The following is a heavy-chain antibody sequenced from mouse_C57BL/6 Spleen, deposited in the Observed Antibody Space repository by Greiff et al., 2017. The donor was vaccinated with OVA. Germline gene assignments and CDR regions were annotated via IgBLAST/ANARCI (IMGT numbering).Heavy chain of an antibody. J-gene: IGHJ3*01. V-gene: IGHV2-6*01. D-gene: IGHD1-1*01. CDR1: GFSLTSYG. Sequence: QVQLKESGPGLVAPSQSLSITCTVSGFSLTSYGVDWVRQFPGKGLEWLGVIWGVGSTNYNSALKSRLSISKDNSKSQVFLKMNSLQTDDTAMYYCASGGPNYYGSSGFAYWGQGTLVTVAA. CDR2: IWGVGST. CDR3: ASGGPNYYGSSGFAY.